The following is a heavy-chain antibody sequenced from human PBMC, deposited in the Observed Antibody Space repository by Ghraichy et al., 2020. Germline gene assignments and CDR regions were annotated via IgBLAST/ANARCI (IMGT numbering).Heavy chain of an antibody. J-gene: IGHJ1*01. V-gene: IGHV3-74*01. CDR2: INRDGTVT. D-gene: IGHD3-10*01. CDR1: GFDFSTNW. Sequence: GGSLRLSCEGSGFDFSTNWMHWVRQAPGQGLLWVAHINRDGTVTNYADSVEGRFTISRDNAKNTVYLEMNSLRAEDTAVYFCTRVHPRSGTYFDWGQGALVSVTS. CDR3: TRVHPRSGTYFD.